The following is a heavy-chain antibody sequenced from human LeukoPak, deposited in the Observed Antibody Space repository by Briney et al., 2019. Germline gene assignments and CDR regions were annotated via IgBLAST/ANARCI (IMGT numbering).Heavy chain of an antibody. V-gene: IGHV4-30-2*01. CDR1: GGSISSGGYY. CDR3: ARVEPLESWFDP. CDR2: IYHGGST. Sequence: PSETLSLTCTVSGGSISSGGYYWSWIRQPPGKGLEWIGYIYHGGSTYYNPSLKSRVTISVDRSKNQFSLKLSSVTAADTAVYYCARVEPLESWFDPWGQGTLVTVSS. J-gene: IGHJ5*02.